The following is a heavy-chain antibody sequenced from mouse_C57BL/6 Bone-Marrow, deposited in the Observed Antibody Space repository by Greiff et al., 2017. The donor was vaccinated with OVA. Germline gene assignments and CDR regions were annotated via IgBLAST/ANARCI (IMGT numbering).Heavy chain of an antibody. CDR1: GFSFNTYA. CDR2: IRSKSNNYAT. D-gene: IGHD2-5*01. V-gene: IGHV10-1*01. Sequence: EVQRVESGGGLVQPKGSLKLSCAASGFSFNTYAMNWVRQAPGKGLEWVARIRSKSNNYATYYADSVKDRFTISRDDSESMLYLQMNNLKTEDTAMYYCVGSNYDFDYWGQGTTLTVSS. CDR3: VGSNYDFDY. J-gene: IGHJ2*01.